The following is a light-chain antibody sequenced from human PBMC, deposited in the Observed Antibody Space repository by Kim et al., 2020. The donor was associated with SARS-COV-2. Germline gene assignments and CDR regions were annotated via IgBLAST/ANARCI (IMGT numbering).Light chain of an antibody. J-gene: IGLJ3*02. Sequence: GQRVTISCSGSRSNIGSNTVNWYQQLPGTAPKLLIYSSTRRPSGVPDRFSGSKSDTSASLAISELQSADEADYYCAAWDDSLSGPVFGGGTKVTVL. CDR1: RSNIGSNT. CDR3: AAWDDSLSGPV. CDR2: SST. V-gene: IGLV1-44*01.